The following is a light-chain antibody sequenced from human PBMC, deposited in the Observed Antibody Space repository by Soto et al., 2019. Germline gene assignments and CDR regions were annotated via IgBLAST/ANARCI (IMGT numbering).Light chain of an antibody. CDR2: LGS. V-gene: IGKV2-28*01. CDR1: QSLLFSNGFNY. CDR3: MQTLQTWT. J-gene: IGKJ1*01. Sequence: DIVMTQSPLSLPVTPGEPASISCRSSQSLLFSNGFNYLDWYLQKPGQSPQLLIYLGSNRSSGVPDRFSGSGSGTDFTLKISRVEAEDVGLYYCMQTLQTWTFGQGTKV.